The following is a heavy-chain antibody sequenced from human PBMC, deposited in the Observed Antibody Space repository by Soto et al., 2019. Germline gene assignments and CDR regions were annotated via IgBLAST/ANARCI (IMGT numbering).Heavy chain of an antibody. CDR1: GYTFTNFG. Sequence: GASVKVSCKASGYTFTNFGISWVRQAPGQGLEWMGWISAYNGNTNYAQNFQGRVTMTTDTSTSTAYMELRSLRSDDTALYYCARSKSRGSNYYLDYWGQGTLVTVSS. CDR3: ARSKSRGSNYYLDY. CDR2: ISAYNGNT. V-gene: IGHV1-18*01. D-gene: IGHD1-26*01. J-gene: IGHJ4*02.